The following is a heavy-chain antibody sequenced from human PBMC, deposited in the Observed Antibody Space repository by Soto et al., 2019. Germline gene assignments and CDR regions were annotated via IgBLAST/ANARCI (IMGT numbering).Heavy chain of an antibody. Sequence: PGGSLRLSCAGSGFTFTRYSMNWVRQAPGKGLEWVSPISSTTNYIYYGDSMKGRFTISRDNAKNSLYLEMNSLRAEDTAVYYCARESDHLTSNFDYGGQGTLVTVCS. CDR3: ARESDHLTSNFDY. CDR1: GFTFTRYS. CDR2: ISSTTNYI. V-gene: IGHV3-21*06. J-gene: IGHJ4*02.